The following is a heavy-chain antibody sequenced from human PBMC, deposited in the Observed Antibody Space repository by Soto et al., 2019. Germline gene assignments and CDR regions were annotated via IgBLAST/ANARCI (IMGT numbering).Heavy chain of an antibody. CDR1: GGSISDSSYY. Sequence: SETLSLTYSVSGGSISDSSYYWGWIRQPQGKGLEWIGTIYYHGNTYSNPSLKSRVTISVDTSNNQLSLKLRSVTAADTAVYYCARHDGCSSGWIFDYWGHGTLVTVS. CDR3: ARHDGCSSGWIFDY. D-gene: IGHD6-19*01. J-gene: IGHJ4*01. CDR2: IYYHGNT. V-gene: IGHV4-39*01.